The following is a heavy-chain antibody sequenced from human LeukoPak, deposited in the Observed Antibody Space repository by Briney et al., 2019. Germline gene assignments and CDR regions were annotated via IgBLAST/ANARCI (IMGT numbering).Heavy chain of an antibody. CDR1: GFKFDDYG. J-gene: IGHJ4*02. D-gene: IGHD5-12*01. CDR3: ASRGRGYSGYVDFDY. CDR2: ISWSSGNI. Sequence: PGGSLRLSCAASGFKFDDYGMHWVRQAPGKGLEWVSGISWSSGNIGYAGSVKGRFTISRDNAKNTLYLQMDSLRVEDTALYYCASRGRGYSGYVDFDYWGQGTLVTVSS. V-gene: IGHV3-9*01.